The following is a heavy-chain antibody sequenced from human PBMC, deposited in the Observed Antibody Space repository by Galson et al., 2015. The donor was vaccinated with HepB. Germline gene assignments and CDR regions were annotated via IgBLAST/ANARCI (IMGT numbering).Heavy chain of an antibody. D-gene: IGHD3-10*01. Sequence: SLRLSCAASGFTFSSNAVSWVRQAPGKGLEWVSTIGASDGNTFYPDSVKGRFIISRDNSKNTLYLQMDSLRDEDSALYYCVKRYFASGSSPFDYWGQGTLVTVSS. V-gene: IGHV3-23*01. J-gene: IGHJ4*02. CDR3: VKRYFASGSSPFDY. CDR2: IGASDGNT. CDR1: GFTFSSNA.